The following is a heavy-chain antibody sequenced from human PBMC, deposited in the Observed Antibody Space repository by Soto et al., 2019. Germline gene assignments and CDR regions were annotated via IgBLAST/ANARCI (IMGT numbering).Heavy chain of an antibody. CDR3: TKDRSAGCVGDCHFDY. CDR1: GFTFSSHG. D-gene: IGHD2-21*02. CDR2: ISPDGTED. J-gene: IGHJ4*02. Sequence: QVQLVESGGGVVQPGRSLRLSCAASGFTFSSHGMHWVRQAPGKGLEWLSVISPDGTEDYHADSVRGRFTISRDNSKNTLYLQMNSLRPEDTAVYYCTKDRSAGCVGDCHFDYWGQGSLVSVSS. V-gene: IGHV3-30*18.